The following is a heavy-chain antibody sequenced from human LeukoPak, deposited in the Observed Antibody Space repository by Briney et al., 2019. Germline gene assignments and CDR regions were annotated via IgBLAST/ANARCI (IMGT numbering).Heavy chain of an antibody. Sequence: GGSLRLSCAASGFTFDDYAMHWVRHAPGKGLEWVSVISGDGGSTYYADSVKGRFTISRDNSKNSLYLQMNSLRTEDTALYYCAKDRQRMFHYGMDVWGQGTTITVSS. CDR3: AKDRQRMFHYGMDV. V-gene: IGHV3-43*02. CDR1: GFTFDDYA. J-gene: IGHJ6*02. CDR2: ISGDGGST. D-gene: IGHD3-10*02.